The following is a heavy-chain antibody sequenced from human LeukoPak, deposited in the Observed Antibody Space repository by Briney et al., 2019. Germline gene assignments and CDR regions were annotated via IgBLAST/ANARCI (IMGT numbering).Heavy chain of an antibody. CDR1: GYTFTSYG. J-gene: IGHJ5*02. Sequence: ASVKVSCKASGYTFTSYGISWVRQAPGQGLEWMGWISAYNGNTNYAQKLQGRVTMTTDTSTSTAYMELRSLRSDDTAVYYCARGSVGWNDGRWFDPWGQGTLVTVSS. CDR2: ISAYNGNT. D-gene: IGHD1-1*01. CDR3: ARGSVGWNDGRWFDP. V-gene: IGHV1-18*01.